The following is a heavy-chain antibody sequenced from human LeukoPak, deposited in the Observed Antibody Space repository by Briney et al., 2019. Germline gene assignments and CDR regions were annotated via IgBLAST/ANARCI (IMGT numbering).Heavy chain of an antibody. J-gene: IGHJ4*02. CDR1: GFTFSSYA. V-gene: IGHV3-23*01. D-gene: IGHD5-24*01. CDR3: AEKGGRDGYKLGPAFDY. CDR2: ISGSGGST. Sequence: GGSLRLSCAASGFTFSSYAMSLVRQAPGKGLEWVSAISGSGGSTYYADSVKGRFTISRDNSKNTLYLQMNSLRAEDTAVYYCAEKGGRDGYKLGPAFDYWGQGTLVTVSS.